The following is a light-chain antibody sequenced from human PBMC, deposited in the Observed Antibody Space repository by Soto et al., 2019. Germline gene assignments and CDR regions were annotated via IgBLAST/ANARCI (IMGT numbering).Light chain of an antibody. J-gene: IGKJ2*01. CDR2: AAS. CDR1: QSISSY. CDR3: QQSYSTPYT. V-gene: IGKV1-39*01. Sequence: DIQMTQSPSSLSASVGDRVTITCRASQSISSYLNWYQQKPGKAPKLLIYAASSLQSGVPSRFSGSVSGTYVTLTISSLQPEDFATYYCQQSYSTPYTFGQGTKLEIK.